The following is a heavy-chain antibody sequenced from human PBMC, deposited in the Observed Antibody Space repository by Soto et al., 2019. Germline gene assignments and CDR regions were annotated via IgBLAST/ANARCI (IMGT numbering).Heavy chain of an antibody. J-gene: IGHJ5*02. CDR2: ISGSGGST. V-gene: IGHV3-23*01. CDR1: GFTFSSYA. Sequence: EVQLLESGGGLVQPGGSLRLSCAASGFTFSSYAMSWVRQAPGKGLEWVSAISGSGGSTYYADSVKGRFTISRDNSKNTLYLQMNSLRADDTDVYYCARSNRPRIAAACTSPWGQGTLVTVSS. D-gene: IGHD6-13*01. CDR3: ARSNRPRIAAACTSP.